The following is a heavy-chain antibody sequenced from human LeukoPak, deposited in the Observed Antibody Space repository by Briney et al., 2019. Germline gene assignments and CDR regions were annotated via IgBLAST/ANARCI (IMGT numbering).Heavy chain of an antibody. V-gene: IGHV3-7*01. CDR3: ARESDAFGV. J-gene: IGHJ3*01. CDR1: GFTFTSHW. Sequence: GGSLRLSCAASGFTFTSHWMIWVRQAPGKGLEWVANIKQDGSEQYYVDSVKGRFTISRDNAKNSLYLQMDSLRAEDTAVYYCARESDAFGVWGQGTMVTVSS. CDR2: IKQDGSEQ.